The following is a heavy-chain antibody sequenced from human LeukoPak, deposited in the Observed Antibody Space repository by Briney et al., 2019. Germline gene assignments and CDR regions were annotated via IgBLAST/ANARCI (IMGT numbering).Heavy chain of an antibody. Sequence: ASVKVSCKVSGYTLTELSMHWVRQAPGKGLEWMGGFDPEDGETIYAQKFQGRVTMTEDTSTDTAYMGLSSLRSEDTAVYYCATRRPTGGGDAFDIWGQGTMVTVSS. CDR2: FDPEDGET. V-gene: IGHV1-24*01. CDR1: GYTLTELS. CDR3: ATRRPTGGGDAFDI. D-gene: IGHD4-11*01. J-gene: IGHJ3*02.